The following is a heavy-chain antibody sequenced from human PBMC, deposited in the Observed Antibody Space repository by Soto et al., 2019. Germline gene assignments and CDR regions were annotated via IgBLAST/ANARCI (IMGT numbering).Heavy chain of an antibody. CDR3: ARDGGIGARHYYGMDV. CDR1: ALSLSGHH. D-gene: IGHD6-6*01. CDR2: TRNKANNYGT. V-gene: IGHV3-72*01. J-gene: IGHJ6*02. Sequence: EVQLVESGGGLVQPGGSLRLSCAASALSLSGHHMGWVGQAPGKGLEGVGLTRNKANNYGTEYAASVRGRFTISRDDSKNSLYLQMNSLKTEDTAVYYCARDGGIGARHYYGMDVWGQGTTVTVSS.